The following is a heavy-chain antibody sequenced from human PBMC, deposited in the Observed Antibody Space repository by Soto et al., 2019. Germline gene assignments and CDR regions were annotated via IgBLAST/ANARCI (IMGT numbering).Heavy chain of an antibody. CDR2: INHSGST. J-gene: IGHJ5*02. D-gene: IGHD3-9*01. Sequence: SETLSLTCAVYGGSFSGYYWSWIRQPPGKGLEWIGEINHSGSTNYNPSLKSRVTISVDTSKNQFSLKLSSVTAADTAVYYCARGVTVYSSYNGFAPGGQETLV. CDR3: ARGVTVYSSYNGFAP. CDR1: GGSFSGYY. V-gene: IGHV4-34*01.